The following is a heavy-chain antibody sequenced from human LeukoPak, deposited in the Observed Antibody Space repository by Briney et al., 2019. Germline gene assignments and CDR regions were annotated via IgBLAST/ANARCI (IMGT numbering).Heavy chain of an antibody. D-gene: IGHD1-26*01. CDR1: GFTFSTYA. CDR3: AKGIVGAIPVDY. V-gene: IGHV3-23*01. J-gene: IGHJ4*02. Sequence: GRSLRLSCAASGFTFSTYAMHWVRQAPGKGLEWVSSISGSGGSTYYADSVKGRFTISRDNSKNTLYLQMNSLRAEDTAVYYCAKGIVGAIPVDYWGQGTLVTVSS. CDR2: ISGSGGST.